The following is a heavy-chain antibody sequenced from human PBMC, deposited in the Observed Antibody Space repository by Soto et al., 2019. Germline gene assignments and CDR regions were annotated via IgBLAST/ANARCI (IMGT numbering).Heavy chain of an antibody. J-gene: IGHJ6*03. CDR2: IYYSGST. CDR1: GGSISSSSYY. Sequence: PSETLSLTCTVSGGSISSSSYYWGWIRQPPGKGLEWIGSIYYSGSTYYNPSLKSRVTISVDTSKNQFSLKLSSVTAADTAVYYCARAAGNDLNYYYYYMDVWGKGTTVTVSS. V-gene: IGHV4-39*01. D-gene: IGHD6-13*01. CDR3: ARAAGNDLNYYYYYMDV.